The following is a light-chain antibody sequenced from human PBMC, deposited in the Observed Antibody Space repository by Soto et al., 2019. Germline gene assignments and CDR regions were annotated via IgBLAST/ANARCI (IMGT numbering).Light chain of an antibody. CDR2: GPS. Sequence: EIVLTQSPGTLSLSPGERATLSCRASQNVNSNHIAWYQQKPGQAPRLLIYGPSSRATDIPERFSGSGSGTDFTLTISRLEPEDFAVYFCHQFGSSPQTFGHGTQVEIK. V-gene: IGKV3-20*01. CDR1: QNVNSNH. J-gene: IGKJ1*01. CDR3: HQFGSSPQT.